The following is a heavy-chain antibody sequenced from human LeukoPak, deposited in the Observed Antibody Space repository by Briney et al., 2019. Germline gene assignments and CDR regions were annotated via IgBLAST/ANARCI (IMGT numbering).Heavy chain of an antibody. J-gene: IGHJ3*02. V-gene: IGHV3-21*01. CDR2: ISGSGGNT. CDR1: GFTFSTYG. CDR3: ARRGFSDAFDI. Sequence: GGSPRLSCAASGFTFSTYGMNWVRQAPGKGLEWVASISGSGGNTYYADSVKGRFTIPRDNAKNSLYLQMNSLRAEDTAVYYCARRGFSDAFDIWGQGTMVTVSS.